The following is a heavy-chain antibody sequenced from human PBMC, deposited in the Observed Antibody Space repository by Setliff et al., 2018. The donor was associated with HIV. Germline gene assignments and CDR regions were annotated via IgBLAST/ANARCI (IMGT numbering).Heavy chain of an antibody. D-gene: IGHD7-27*01. V-gene: IGHV4-59*11. CDR2: IFSSGST. J-gene: IGHJ6*03. CDR3: AGELGHFYYYMDV. CDR1: GYSISSHY. Sequence: SETLSLTCTVSGYSISSHYWSWIRQPPGKELEWIGYIFSSGSTTHNPSLKSRVTITIDTSKHQFSLKVSSGTAADTAVFYCAGELGHFYYYMDVWGKGTTVTVSS.